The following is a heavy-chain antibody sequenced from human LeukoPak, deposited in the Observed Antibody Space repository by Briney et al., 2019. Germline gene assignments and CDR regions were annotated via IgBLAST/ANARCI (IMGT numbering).Heavy chain of an antibody. D-gene: IGHD6-19*01. CDR1: GGSFSGYY. CDR3: ARGRRQWLVRDYYMDV. V-gene: IGHV4-34*01. CDR2: INHSGST. Sequence: SETLSLTCAVYGGSFSGYYWSWIRQPPGKGLVWIGEINHSGSTNYNPSLKSRVTISVDTSKNQFSLKLSSVTAADTAVNYCARGRRQWLVRDYYMDVWGKGTTVTVSS. J-gene: IGHJ6*03.